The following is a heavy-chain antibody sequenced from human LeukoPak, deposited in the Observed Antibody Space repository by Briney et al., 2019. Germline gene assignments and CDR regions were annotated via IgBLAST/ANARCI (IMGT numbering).Heavy chain of an antibody. CDR3: AREGADDFWSGYNWFDP. D-gene: IGHD3-3*01. Sequence: ASVKVSCMASGYTFTSYAMHWVRQAPGQRLEWMGWINAGNGNTKYSQAFQGRVTITRDTSASTAYMELSGLRSEDMAVYYCAREGADDFWSGYNWFDPWGQGTLVTVSS. J-gene: IGHJ5*02. V-gene: IGHV1-3*03. CDR2: INAGNGNT. CDR1: GYTFTSYA.